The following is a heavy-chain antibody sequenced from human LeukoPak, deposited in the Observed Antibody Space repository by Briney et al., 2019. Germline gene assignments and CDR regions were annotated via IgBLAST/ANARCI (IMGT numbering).Heavy chain of an antibody. Sequence: SETLTLTCTVSGGSIVTGGYYWTWLRQHPGKGLEWIGYIYYSGSTYYNPSLKSRVTISVDTSNNQFSLKLTSVTAADTAVYYCARENGSGRSAIDYWGQGTLVTVSS. D-gene: IGHD3-10*01. CDR2: IYYSGST. J-gene: IGHJ4*02. CDR1: GGSIVTGGYY. V-gene: IGHV4-31*03. CDR3: ARENGSGRSAIDY.